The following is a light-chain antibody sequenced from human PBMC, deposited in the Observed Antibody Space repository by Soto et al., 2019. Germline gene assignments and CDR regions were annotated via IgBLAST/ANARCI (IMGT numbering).Light chain of an antibody. CDR2: NAS. Sequence: DIQMTQSPSTLSASVGDRVTITCRASQSISIWLAWYQQKPGKAPKLLIFNASTLKSGVPSRFSDSGSETEFTLTINGLQPDDFATYYCQQFNGYSTWTFGQGTKVEFK. CDR1: QSISIW. CDR3: QQFNGYSTWT. V-gene: IGKV1-5*01. J-gene: IGKJ1*01.